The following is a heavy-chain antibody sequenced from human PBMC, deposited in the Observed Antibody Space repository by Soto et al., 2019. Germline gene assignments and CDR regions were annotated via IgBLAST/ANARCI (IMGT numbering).Heavy chain of an antibody. Sequence: QVQLVQSGAEVKPPGSSVKVSCKASGGTFNTYTISWVRQAPGQGLEWMGRITMAGIPNDAQKFQGRVRITADKSTSTANMELSSLRSEDTAVYYCATEIVRSSEVRGVIRPGQHYDYFYGMDVWGQGTAVTVSS. CDR3: ATEIVRSSEVRGVIRPGQHYDYFYGMDV. J-gene: IGHJ6*02. V-gene: IGHV1-69*08. CDR2: ITMAGIP. D-gene: IGHD3-10*01. CDR1: GGTFNTYT.